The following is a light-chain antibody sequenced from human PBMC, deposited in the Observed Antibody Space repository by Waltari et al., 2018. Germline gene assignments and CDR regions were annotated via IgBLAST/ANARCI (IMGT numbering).Light chain of an antibody. CDR1: RSDLGRYDI. CDR2: DVS. V-gene: IGLV2-23*02. J-gene: IGLJ3*02. CDR3: CSYAGNYVWV. Sequence: QAALTPPAALSGSPGQSVTISCTGARSDLGRYDIVSWYQQHPVNAPKLVISDVSKRPSGVSDRFSGSKSGDTASLTISGLQFEDEADYYCCSYAGNYVWVFGGGTRLTVL.